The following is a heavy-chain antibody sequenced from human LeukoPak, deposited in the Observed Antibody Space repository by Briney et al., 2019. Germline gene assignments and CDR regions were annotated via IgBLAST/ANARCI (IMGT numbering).Heavy chain of an antibody. Sequence: GGSLRLSCAASGFTFRTFPMGWVRQAPGKGLEWVSAISAGGDITFYSDSVRGRFTISRDNSKETLYLQMNSLRAEDTALYYCAKSLFISAHGSGRAFDIWGQGTMVTVSS. D-gene: IGHD3-10*01. CDR1: GFTFRTFP. J-gene: IGHJ3*02. CDR2: ISAGGDIT. CDR3: AKSLFISAHGSGRAFDI. V-gene: IGHV3-23*01.